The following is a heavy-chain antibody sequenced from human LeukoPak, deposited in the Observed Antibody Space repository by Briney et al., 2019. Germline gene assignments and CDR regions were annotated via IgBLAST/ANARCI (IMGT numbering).Heavy chain of an antibody. D-gene: IGHD5-24*01. Sequence: GGSPRLSRAASGFTFYNYVMTRGRPAPGGGGGWVSSISSSGYHIYYADSVKGRFTISRDNSKNTLFLQMSSLRAEDTAVYYCAKIKDNYGSDYWGRGTLVTVSS. CDR3: AKIKDNYGSDY. CDR1: GFTFYNYV. V-gene: IGHV3-23*01. J-gene: IGHJ4*02. CDR2: ISSSGYHI.